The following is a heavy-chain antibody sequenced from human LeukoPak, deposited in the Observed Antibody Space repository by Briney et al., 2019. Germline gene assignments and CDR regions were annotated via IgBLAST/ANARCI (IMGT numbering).Heavy chain of an antibody. Sequence: SQTLSLTCAVSGVSISSGGYAWGWLRQPPGKGLEWIEYIYHSGSTYYNPSLKSRVTISVDRSKNQFSLKLSSVAAADTAVYYCARAPFLRRMLGFDYWGQGTLVTVSS. V-gene: IGHV4-30-2*01. J-gene: IGHJ4*02. CDR1: GVSISSGGYA. CDR3: ARAPFLRRMLGFDY. CDR2: IYHSGST. D-gene: IGHD2/OR15-2a*01.